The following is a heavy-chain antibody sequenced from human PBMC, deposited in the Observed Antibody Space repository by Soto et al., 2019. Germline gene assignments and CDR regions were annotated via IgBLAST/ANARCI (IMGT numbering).Heavy chain of an antibody. D-gene: IGHD5-12*01. CDR3: ARDLMYSGYDSYYYGMDV. CDR2: IYYSGST. Sequence: SETLSLTCTVSGGSISSYYWSWIRQPPGKGLEWIGYIYYSGSTNYNPSLKSRVTISVDTSKNQFSLKLSSVTAADTAVYYCARDLMYSGYDSYYYGMDVWGQGTTVTVSS. CDR1: GGSISSYY. V-gene: IGHV4-59*01. J-gene: IGHJ6*02.